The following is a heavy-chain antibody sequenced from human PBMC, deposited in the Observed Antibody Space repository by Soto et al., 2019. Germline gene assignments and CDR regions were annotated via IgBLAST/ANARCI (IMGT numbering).Heavy chain of an antibody. D-gene: IGHD1-1*01. CDR3: ARGRGTTTGTGPDAFDI. J-gene: IGHJ3*02. CDR2: IWYDGSNK. Sequence: GSLRLSCAASGFTFSSYGMHWVRQAPGKGLEWVAVIWYDGSNKYYADSVKGRFTISRDNSKNTLYLQMNSLRAEDTAVYYCARGRGTTTGTGPDAFDIWGQGTMVTVSS. V-gene: IGHV3-33*01. CDR1: GFTFSSYG.